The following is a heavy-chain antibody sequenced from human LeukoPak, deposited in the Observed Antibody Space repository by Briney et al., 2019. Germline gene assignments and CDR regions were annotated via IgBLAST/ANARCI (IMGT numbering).Heavy chain of an antibody. CDR1: GYTFTSYD. CDR3: VRGSGAAYGSGSYY. V-gene: IGHV1-8*01. Sequence: ASVKVSCKASGYTFTSYDINWVRQATGQGLEWMGWMNPNSGNTGYAQKFQGRVTMTRNTSISTAYMELSSLRSEDTAVYYCVRGSGAAYGSGSYYWGQGTLVTVSS. D-gene: IGHD3-10*01. J-gene: IGHJ4*02. CDR2: MNPNSGNT.